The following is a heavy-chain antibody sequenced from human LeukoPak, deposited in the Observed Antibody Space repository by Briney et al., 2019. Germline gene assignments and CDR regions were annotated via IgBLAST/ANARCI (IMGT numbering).Heavy chain of an antibody. Sequence: PGESLKISCKGSGYTFTTYWIGWVRQMPGKGLEWMGIIYPGDSDTRYSPSFQGQVTISADKSISTAFLQWSSLKASDTAMYYCARIMGATAGSSHYYYGMDVWGQGTTVTVSS. CDR2: IYPGDSDT. V-gene: IGHV5-51*01. CDR3: ARIMGATAGSSHYYYGMDV. CDR1: GYTFTTYW. D-gene: IGHD1-26*01. J-gene: IGHJ6*02.